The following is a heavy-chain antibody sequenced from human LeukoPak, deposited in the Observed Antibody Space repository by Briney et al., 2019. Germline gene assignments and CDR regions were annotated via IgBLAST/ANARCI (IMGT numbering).Heavy chain of an antibody. CDR2: IWYDGSKK. J-gene: IGHJ6*02. CDR3: ARASAFYYYYGMDV. D-gene: IGHD1-26*01. V-gene: IGHV3-30*02. CDR1: GFSFSSHG. Sequence: GGSLRLSCAASGFSFSSHGFFWVRQAPGKGLEWVALIWYDGSKKLYADSVKGRFTISRDNSKNTLYLQMNSLRAEDTAVYYCARASAFYYYYGMDVWGQGTTVTVSS.